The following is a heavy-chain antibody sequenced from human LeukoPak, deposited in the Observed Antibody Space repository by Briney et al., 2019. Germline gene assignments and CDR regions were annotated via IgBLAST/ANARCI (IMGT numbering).Heavy chain of an antibody. J-gene: IGHJ1*01. Sequence: TVSGGSISSYYWSWIRQPPGKGLEWIGFIAYTGSTNYNPSLKSRVTISVDTSKNQFSLRLTSVTAADTAVYYCASLRRTGTNPEYFQHWGQGTLVTVSS. CDR2: IAYTGST. CDR3: ASLRRTGTNPEYFQH. CDR1: GGSISSYY. V-gene: IGHV4-59*01. D-gene: IGHD1-7*01.